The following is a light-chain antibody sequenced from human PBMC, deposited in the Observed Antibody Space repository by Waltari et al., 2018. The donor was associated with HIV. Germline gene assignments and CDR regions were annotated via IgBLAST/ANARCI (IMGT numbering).Light chain of an antibody. V-gene: IGLV3-25*03. CDR1: ALANHY. CDR3: QSGGSSGSWV. J-gene: IGLJ3*02. CDR2: KDT. Sequence: SNELTQPPSVSVSPGQTARITCSGDALANHYTYWFQQKPGQAPVLVIYKDTERPSGIPERFSGSGSGTTVKLTISGVQAEDEADYYCQSGGSSGSWVFGGGTKLTVL.